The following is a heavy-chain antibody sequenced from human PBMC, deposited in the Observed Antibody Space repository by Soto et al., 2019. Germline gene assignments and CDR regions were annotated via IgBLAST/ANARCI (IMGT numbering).Heavy chain of an antibody. Sequence: SETRSLTCTVSGGSTSSGVYYWIWIRQHPGKGLEWIGYIYYSGITYYNPSLKSRVTISVDTSKNQFSLKLSSVTAADTAVYYCARPHGYSYGSDWFDPWGQGTLVTVSS. J-gene: IGHJ5*02. CDR3: ARPHGYSYGSDWFDP. CDR1: GGSTSSGVYY. CDR2: IYYSGIT. V-gene: IGHV4-31*03. D-gene: IGHD5-18*01.